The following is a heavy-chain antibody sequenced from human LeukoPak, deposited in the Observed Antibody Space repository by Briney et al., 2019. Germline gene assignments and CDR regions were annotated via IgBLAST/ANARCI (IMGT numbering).Heavy chain of an antibody. J-gene: IGHJ4*02. V-gene: IGHV3-53*05. CDR3: AKDDNTIFGVVIPFDY. Sequence: GGSLRLSCAASGFTVSSNHMSWVRQAPGKGLEWVSVIYSGGSTYYADSVKGRFTISRDNSKNTLYLQMNSLRAEDTAVYYCAKDDNTIFGVVIPFDYWGQGTLVTVSS. CDR1: GFTVSSNH. CDR2: IYSGGST. D-gene: IGHD3-3*01.